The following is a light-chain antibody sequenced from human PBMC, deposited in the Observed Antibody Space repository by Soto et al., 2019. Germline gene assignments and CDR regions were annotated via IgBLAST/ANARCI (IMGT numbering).Light chain of an antibody. Sequence: EIVLTQSPGTLSLSPGERATLSCRASQSVSSIYFAWYQQKRGQAPRLLIYGVSSRATGIPDRFSGSGSGTDFTLTISRLEPEDSAVYYCEQYGSSPRTCGQGTKVDIK. CDR1: QSVSSIY. CDR2: GVS. V-gene: IGKV3-20*01. J-gene: IGKJ1*01. CDR3: EQYGSSPRT.